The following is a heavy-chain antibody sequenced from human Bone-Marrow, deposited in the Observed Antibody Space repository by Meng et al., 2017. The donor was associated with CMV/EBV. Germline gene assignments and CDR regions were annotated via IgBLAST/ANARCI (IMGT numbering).Heavy chain of an antibody. V-gene: IGHV4-34*01. CDR3: ARWGMNTAYFDF. Sequence: LACAVYGGCFSKYNWSWIRQPPGKGLEWFGEIGHSGSTSYNPSLKSRVTISVDTSKHQFSLRLSSVTATDTAVYYCARWGMNTAYFDFWGQGTLVTVSS. J-gene: IGHJ4*02. D-gene: IGHD3-16*01. CDR1: GGCFSKYN. CDR2: IGHSGST.